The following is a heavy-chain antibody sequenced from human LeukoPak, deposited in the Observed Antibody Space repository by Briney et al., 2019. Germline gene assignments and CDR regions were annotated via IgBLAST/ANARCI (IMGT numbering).Heavy chain of an antibody. CDR3: AKDISQGYTYGSIEQDY. D-gene: IGHD5-18*01. V-gene: IGHV3-23*01. CDR1: GFTFRSDA. Sequence: GGSLRLSCAGTGFTFRSDAMSWVRQAPGKGLEWVSGISPSGGNTYYADSVKGRFTISRDNSKNTLYLQMNSLRAADTALYYCAKDISQGYTYGSIEQDYWGQGTLVTVSS. CDR2: ISPSGGNT. J-gene: IGHJ4*02.